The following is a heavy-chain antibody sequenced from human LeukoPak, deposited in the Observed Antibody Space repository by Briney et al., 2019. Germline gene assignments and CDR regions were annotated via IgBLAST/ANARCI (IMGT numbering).Heavy chain of an antibody. D-gene: IGHD2-8*01. J-gene: IGHJ6*02. CDR3: ARPQYGDYGMDV. CDR2: INPSGGTT. Sequence: ASVKVSCKASGYTFTGYYMHWVRQAPGQGLEWMGIINPSGGTTSYAQKFQGRVTMTRDTSTSTVYMELSSLRSEDTAVYYCARPQYGDYGMDVWGQGTTVSVSS. CDR1: GYTFTGYY. V-gene: IGHV1-46*01.